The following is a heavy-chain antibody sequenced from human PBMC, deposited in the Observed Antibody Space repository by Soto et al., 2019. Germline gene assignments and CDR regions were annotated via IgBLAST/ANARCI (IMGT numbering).Heavy chain of an antibody. D-gene: IGHD2-2*01. Sequence: ASVKVACKASGYTFTSYYMHWVRQAPGQGLEWMGIINPSGGSTSYAQKFQGRVTMTRDTSTSTVYMELSSLRSEDTAVYYCAREGCSSTSCYARNWFDPWGQGTLVTVSS. CDR1: GYTFTSYY. CDR3: AREGCSSTSCYARNWFDP. J-gene: IGHJ5*02. CDR2: INPSGGST. V-gene: IGHV1-46*01.